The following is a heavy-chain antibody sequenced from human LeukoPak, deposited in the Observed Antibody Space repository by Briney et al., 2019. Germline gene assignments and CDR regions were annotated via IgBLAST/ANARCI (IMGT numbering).Heavy chain of an antibody. CDR3: ARSMAPSGSLYSQH. J-gene: IGHJ1*01. V-gene: IGHV1-2*02. D-gene: IGHD6-13*01. Sequence: VASVRVSCKASGYTFTGYYMHWVRQAPGQGLEWMGWINSKSGGTNYAQKFQGRVTMTRDTSISAAYMELSRLRSDDTAVYYCARSMAPSGSLYSQHWGQGTLVTVSS. CDR2: INSKSGGT. CDR1: GYTFTGYY.